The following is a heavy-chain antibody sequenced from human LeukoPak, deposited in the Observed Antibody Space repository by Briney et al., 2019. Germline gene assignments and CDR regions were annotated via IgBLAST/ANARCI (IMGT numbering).Heavy chain of an antibody. CDR3: ARETSGWCFNH. J-gene: IGHJ4*02. D-gene: IGHD6-19*01. Sequence: GGSLRLSCVASGFRFSSYWMNWVRQSPGKGLEWVANTKQDGSEKYFVDSVKGRFTISRDNAENSVYLQMDSLRVEDTAVYYCARETSGWCFNHWGQGTLVTVSS. V-gene: IGHV3-7*01. CDR1: GFRFSSYW. CDR2: TKQDGSEK.